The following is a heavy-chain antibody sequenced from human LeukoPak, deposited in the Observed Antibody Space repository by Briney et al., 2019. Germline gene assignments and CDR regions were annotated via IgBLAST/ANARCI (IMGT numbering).Heavy chain of an antibody. V-gene: IGHV3-23*01. CDR1: GFTFSSYA. CDR3: APLGYNFDY. CDR2: ISGSGGST. Sequence: GGSPRLSCAASGFTFSSYAMSWVRQAPGKGLEWVPAISGSGGSTYYADSVKGRFTISRDNSKNTLYLQMNSLRAEDTAVYYCAPLGYNFDYWGQGTLVTVSS. D-gene: IGHD1-1*01. J-gene: IGHJ4*02.